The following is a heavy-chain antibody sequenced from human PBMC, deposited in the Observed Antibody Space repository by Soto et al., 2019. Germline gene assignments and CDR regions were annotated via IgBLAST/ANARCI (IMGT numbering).Heavy chain of an antibody. CDR2: INPSGGST. Sequence: QVQLVQSGAEVKKPGASVKVSCKASGYTFTSYYMHWVRQAPGQGLEWMGIINPSGGSTSYAQKFQGRVTMTTDTSTSTVYMELSSLRSEDTAVYYCARIQGSGLTGTTGWFDPWGQGTPVTVSS. V-gene: IGHV1-46*03. D-gene: IGHD1-20*01. CDR1: GYTFTSYY. CDR3: ARIQGSGLTGTTGWFDP. J-gene: IGHJ5*02.